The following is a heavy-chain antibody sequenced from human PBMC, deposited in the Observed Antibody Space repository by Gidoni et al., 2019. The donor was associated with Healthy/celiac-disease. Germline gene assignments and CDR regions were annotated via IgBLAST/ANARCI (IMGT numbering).Heavy chain of an antibody. V-gene: IGHV6-1*01. CDR2: TSYRSKWYN. CDR3: AREAPYGSGSYTAGNWFDP. J-gene: IGHJ5*02. D-gene: IGHD3-10*01. Sequence: QVQLQQSGPGLVKPSQTLSLTCAISGDSVPSNSAAWNWIRQSTSRGLEWLGRTSYRSKWYNDYAVSVKSRITTNPDTSKNQFSLQLNSVTPEDTAVYYCAREAPYGSGSYTAGNWFDPWGQGTLVTVSS. CDR1: GDSVPSNSAA.